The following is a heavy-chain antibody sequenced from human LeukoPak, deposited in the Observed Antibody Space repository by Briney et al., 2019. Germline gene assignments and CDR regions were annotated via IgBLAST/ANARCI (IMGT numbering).Heavy chain of an antibody. CDR1: GGSISSSTYY. Sequence: SETLSLTCTASGGSISSSTYYWGWIRQPPGKGLEWIGTIYYSGSTYYNPSLESRVTISIDTSKNQFSLKLTSVTAADTAVYYCAREFENTIFAVVSRWFDPWGQGVLVTVSS. CDR2: IYYSGST. D-gene: IGHD3-3*01. J-gene: IGHJ5*02. V-gene: IGHV4-39*07. CDR3: AREFENTIFAVVSRWFDP.